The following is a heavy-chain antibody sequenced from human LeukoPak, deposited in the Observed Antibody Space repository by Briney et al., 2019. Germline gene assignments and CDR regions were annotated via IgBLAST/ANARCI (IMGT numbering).Heavy chain of an antibody. CDR2: VSTGSNYI. CDR1: GFTFSSYS. Sequence: PGGSLRLSCTASGFTFSSYSLNWVRQAPGKGLEWVSSVSTGSNYIYYADSVKGRFTISRDNDKNSLYLQMNSLRVEDTAVYYCARDTAQWLVEPDYWGQGTLVTVSS. D-gene: IGHD6-19*01. CDR3: ARDTAQWLVEPDY. J-gene: IGHJ4*02. V-gene: IGHV3-21*01.